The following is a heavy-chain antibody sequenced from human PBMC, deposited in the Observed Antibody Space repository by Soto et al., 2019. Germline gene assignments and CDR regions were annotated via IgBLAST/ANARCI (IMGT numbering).Heavy chain of an antibody. D-gene: IGHD2-15*01. V-gene: IGHV1-3*01. Sequence: ASVKVSCKASGYTFTRYTMSWVRQAPGQRLEWMGWINPDNGNTKSSQKFQDRVIITRDTSASTAYMDLSSLRSEDTAVYYCARGIATGQLDPWGQGTLVTVSS. J-gene: IGHJ5*02. CDR1: GYTFTRYT. CDR2: INPDNGNT. CDR3: ARGIATGQLDP.